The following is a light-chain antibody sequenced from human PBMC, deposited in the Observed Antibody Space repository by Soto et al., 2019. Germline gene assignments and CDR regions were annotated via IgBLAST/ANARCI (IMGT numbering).Light chain of an antibody. V-gene: IGKV1-12*01. CDR1: QALTSW. J-gene: IGKJ4*01. Sequence: DIHVTQSPSSVSASVGDRVTITCRASQALTSWLAWYQQKPGRAPKLLIYSASGLHSGAPSRFTGSGSGTDFTLTITSLQPDGAAVYYCPQTRSFPLTFGGGTKVEI. CDR2: SAS. CDR3: PQTRSFPLT.